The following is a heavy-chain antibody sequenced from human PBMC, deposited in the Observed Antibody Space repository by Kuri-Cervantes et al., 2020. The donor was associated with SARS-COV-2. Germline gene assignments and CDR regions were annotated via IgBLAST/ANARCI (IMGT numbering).Heavy chain of an antibody. CDR2: ISGGST. J-gene: IGHJ4*02. Sequence: GGSLRLSCAASGFTVSSNEMSWVRQAPGKGLEWVSSISGGSTYYADSRKGRFTISRDNSKNTLHLQMNSLRAEDTAVYYCATESSSWYGGSFDYWGQGTLVTVSS. V-gene: IGHV3-38-3*01. CDR1: GFTVSSNE. D-gene: IGHD6-13*01. CDR3: ATESSSWYGGSFDY.